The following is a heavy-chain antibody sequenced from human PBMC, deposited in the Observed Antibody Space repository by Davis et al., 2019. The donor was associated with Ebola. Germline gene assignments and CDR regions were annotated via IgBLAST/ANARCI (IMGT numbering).Heavy chain of an antibody. V-gene: IGHV3-9*01. D-gene: IGHD4-17*01. CDR3: AKDRWGDYNHYYGMDV. CDR1: GFTFDDYA. J-gene: IGHJ6*02. CDR2: ISWNSGSI. Sequence: PGGSLRLSCAASGFTFDDYAMHWVRQAPGKGLEWVSGISWNSGSIGYADSVKGRFTISRDNAKNSLYLQMNSLRAEDTALYYCAKDRWGDYNHYYGMDVWGQGTTVTVSS.